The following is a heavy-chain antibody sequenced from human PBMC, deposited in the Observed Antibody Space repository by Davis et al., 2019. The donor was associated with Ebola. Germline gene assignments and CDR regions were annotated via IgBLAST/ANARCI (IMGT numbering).Heavy chain of an antibody. Sequence: AASVKVSCKASGYTFTSYDINWVRQATGHGLEWMGWMNPNSGNTGYAQKFQGRVTMTRNTSISTAYMELSSLRSEDTAVYYCARARGAYSTYYYYGMDVWGKGTTVTVSS. CDR1: GYTFTSYD. CDR3: ARARGAYSTYYYYGMDV. D-gene: IGHD6-13*01. J-gene: IGHJ6*04. V-gene: IGHV1-8*01. CDR2: MNPNSGNT.